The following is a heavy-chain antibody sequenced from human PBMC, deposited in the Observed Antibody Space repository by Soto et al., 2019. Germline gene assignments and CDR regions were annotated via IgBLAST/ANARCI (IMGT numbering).Heavy chain of an antibody. CDR3: ARDKITGLLDY. CDR2: INHSGST. Sequence: SETLSLTCAVYGGSFSGYYWTWIRQPPGTGLEWIGEINHSGSTNYSPSLKSRVTISVDTSKNQFSLKLTSVTAADTAVYYCARDKITGLLDYWGQGTLVTLSS. CDR1: GGSFSGYY. V-gene: IGHV4-34*01. J-gene: IGHJ4*02. D-gene: IGHD2-8*02.